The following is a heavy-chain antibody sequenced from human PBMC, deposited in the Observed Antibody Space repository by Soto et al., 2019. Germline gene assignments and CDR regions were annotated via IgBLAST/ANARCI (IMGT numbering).Heavy chain of an antibody. CDR1: GYSFTSYW. Sequence: GESLKISCKGSGYSFTSYWIGWVRQMPGKGLELMGIIYPGDSETRYSPSFQGQVTISADKSISTACLQWSSLKASDTAMYYCARPYETSGWYDYWGQGTLVTVSS. CDR3: ARPYETSGWYDY. J-gene: IGHJ4*02. V-gene: IGHV5-51*01. D-gene: IGHD6-19*01. CDR2: IYPGDSET.